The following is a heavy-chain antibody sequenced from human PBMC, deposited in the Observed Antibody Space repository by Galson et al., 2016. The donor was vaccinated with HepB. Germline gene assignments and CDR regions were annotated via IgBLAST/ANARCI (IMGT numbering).Heavy chain of an antibody. CDR3: ASPLGDGSGSYTFLSHDI. CDR1: AYNFTSFW. D-gene: IGHD3-10*01. CDR2: IYFDDSDT. Sequence: QSGAEVKKPGESLKISCQGSAYNFTSFWIGWVRQMPGKGLEWMGVIYFDDSDTRYSPSFQGQVTISVDKSINTAYLQWSSLKASDTAMYYCASPLGDGSGSYTFLSHDIWGQGTMVTVS. V-gene: IGHV5-51*01. J-gene: IGHJ3*02.